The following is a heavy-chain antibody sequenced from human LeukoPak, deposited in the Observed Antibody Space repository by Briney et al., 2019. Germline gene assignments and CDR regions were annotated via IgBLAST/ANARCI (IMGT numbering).Heavy chain of an antibody. V-gene: IGHV5-51*01. CDR3: ARTKVAATKDFDY. J-gene: IGHJ4*02. D-gene: IGHD6-19*01. Sequence: GESLKIPCKGSGYIFTSYWLGWVRQMPGKGLEWMGIIYPGDSDTRYSPSFQGQVTISADKSISPAYLQWSSLKAPDPAMYYCARTKVAATKDFDYWGQGTLVTVSS. CDR2: IYPGDSDT. CDR1: GYIFTSYW.